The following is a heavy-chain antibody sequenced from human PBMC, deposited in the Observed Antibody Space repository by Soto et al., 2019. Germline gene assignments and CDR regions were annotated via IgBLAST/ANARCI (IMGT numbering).Heavy chain of an antibody. Sequence: EVQLLESGGGLVQPGGSLRLSCAASGFTFSTYVMTWVRQAPGKGLEWVSAISGSGDDTYYADSMKGRFTISRDNSKNTLYLQMNSLRAEDTAVYYCAKGGWCDYWGQGTLVTVSS. CDR2: ISGSGDDT. CDR3: AKGGWCDY. J-gene: IGHJ4*02. CDR1: GFTFSTYV. V-gene: IGHV3-23*01. D-gene: IGHD2-21*01.